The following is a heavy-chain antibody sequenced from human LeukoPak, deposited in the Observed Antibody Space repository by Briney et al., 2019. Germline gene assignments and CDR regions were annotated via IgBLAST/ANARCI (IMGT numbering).Heavy chain of an antibody. D-gene: IGHD2-15*01. Sequence: SETLSLTCTVSGGSISSYYWSWIRQPPGKGLEWIGYIYYSGSTNHNPSLKSRVTISVDTSKNQFSLKVSSVTAADAAVYYCARQHLEYCSGGSCYTKRYFDLWGRGTLVTVSS. CDR2: IYYSGST. V-gene: IGHV4-59*08. CDR1: GGSISSYY. CDR3: ARQHLEYCSGGSCYTKRYFDL. J-gene: IGHJ2*01.